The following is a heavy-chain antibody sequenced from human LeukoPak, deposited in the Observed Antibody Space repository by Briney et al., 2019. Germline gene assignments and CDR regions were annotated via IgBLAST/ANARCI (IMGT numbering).Heavy chain of an antibody. Sequence: PGGSLRLSCAASGFTFSSYSMHWVRQAPGKGLEWVSYISSGSITIYYADSVKGRFTISRDSAKNSLYLQMNSLRAEDTAVYYCAREEWGRYCSGGSCSNVSPFDYWGQGTLVTVSS. D-gene: IGHD2-15*01. CDR3: AREEWGRYCSGGSCSNVSPFDY. CDR1: GFTFSSYS. CDR2: ISSGSITI. J-gene: IGHJ4*02. V-gene: IGHV3-48*01.